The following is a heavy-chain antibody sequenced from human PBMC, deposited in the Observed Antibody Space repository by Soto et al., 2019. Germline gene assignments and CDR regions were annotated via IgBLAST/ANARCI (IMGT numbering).Heavy chain of an antibody. J-gene: IGHJ6*02. CDR3: VRQGIDYLHGLVDV. CDR2: VYYTGET. Sequence: QVQLQKSGPRLVKPSETLSLTCTVSSGPARSHNWGWIRQPPGRGLEWIGYVYYTGETAYNPSLRSRVSISADTSTNDISLTLSSVTAADTAVYYCVRQGIDYLHGLVDVWGQGTTVSVSS. D-gene: IGHD4-17*01. V-gene: IGHV4-59*08. CDR1: SGPARSHN.